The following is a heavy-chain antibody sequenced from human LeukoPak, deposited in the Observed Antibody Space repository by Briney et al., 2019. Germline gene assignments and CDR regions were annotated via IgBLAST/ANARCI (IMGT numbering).Heavy chain of an antibody. Sequence: GGSLRLSCAASGFTFSNYGMHWVRQAPGKGLEWVAVISDDGSNKHYTDSVKGRFTISRDNSKNTMLLQMNSLRSDDTAVYYCARALVVPAAVDAFDIWGQGTMVTVSS. CDR1: GFTFSNYG. J-gene: IGHJ3*02. CDR2: ISDDGSNK. D-gene: IGHD2-2*01. V-gene: IGHV3-30*03. CDR3: ARALVVPAAVDAFDI.